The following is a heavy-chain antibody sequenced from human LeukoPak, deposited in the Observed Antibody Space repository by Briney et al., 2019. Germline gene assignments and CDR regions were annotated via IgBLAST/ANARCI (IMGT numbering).Heavy chain of an antibody. Sequence: ASVKVSCKASGGTFSSYAISWVRQAPGQGLEWMGGIIPIFGTANYAQKFQGRVTITADESTSTAYMELSSLRSEDTAVYYCATLPPIAVAGTGYYYYYYMDVWGKGTTVTVSS. CDR2: IIPIFGTA. J-gene: IGHJ6*03. V-gene: IGHV1-69*13. D-gene: IGHD6-19*01. CDR1: GGTFSSYA. CDR3: ATLPPIAVAGTGYYYYYYMDV.